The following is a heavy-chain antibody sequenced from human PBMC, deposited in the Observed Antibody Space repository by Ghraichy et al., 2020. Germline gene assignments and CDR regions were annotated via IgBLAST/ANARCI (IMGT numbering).Heavy chain of an antibody. D-gene: IGHD3-10*01. CDR2: LTGSGTIT. V-gene: IGHV3-23*01. Sequence: GGSLRLSCVASGFTFSSYCMTWVRQAPGKGLEWVSALTGSGTITHYADSVKGRFTISRDNSQNTLYLQMNSLTAEDTAVYYCAKVPLGDSFREYGSAVFDYWGQGARFTVSS. J-gene: IGHJ4*02. CDR1: GFTFSSYC. CDR3: AKVPLGDSFREYGSAVFDY.